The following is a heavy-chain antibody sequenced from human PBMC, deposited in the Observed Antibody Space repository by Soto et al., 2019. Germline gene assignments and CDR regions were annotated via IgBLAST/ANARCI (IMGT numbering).Heavy chain of an antibody. J-gene: IGHJ4*02. V-gene: IGHV1-69*06. D-gene: IGHD3-22*01. CDR1: GGTFSSYA. CDR3: ASGYDSSGYLFDY. Sequence: SVKVSCKASGGTFSSYAISWVRQAPGQGLEWMGGIIPIFGTANYAQKFQGRVTITADKSTSTAYMELSSLRSEDTAVYYCASGYDSSGYLFDYWGQGTLVTVSS. CDR2: IIPIFGTA.